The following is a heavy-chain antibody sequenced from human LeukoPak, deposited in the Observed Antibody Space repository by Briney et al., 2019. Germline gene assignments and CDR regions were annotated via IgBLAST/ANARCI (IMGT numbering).Heavy chain of an antibody. Sequence: SETLTLACSVSDDSIRTNSYYWGWIRQPPGKGLEWVGSLHFSGTPYYSPSLSSRVTISSDTSNNQLSLNLKSVTASDTAVYFCTRGGDAHKLGNFWGPGILVTVSS. CDR1: DDSIRTNSYY. CDR3: TRGGDAHKLGNF. V-gene: IGHV4-39*01. CDR2: LHFSGTP. J-gene: IGHJ4*02. D-gene: IGHD2-21*01.